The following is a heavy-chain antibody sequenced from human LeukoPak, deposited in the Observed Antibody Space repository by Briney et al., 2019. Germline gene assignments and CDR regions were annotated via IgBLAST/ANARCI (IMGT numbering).Heavy chain of an antibody. V-gene: IGHV4-4*07. Sequence: SETLSLTCTVSGGSISSYYWSWIRQPAGKGLEWIGRIYTSGSTNYNPSLKSRVTMSVDTSKNQFSLKLSSVTAADTAVYYCARTVRYSSSPYFDYWGQGTLVTVSS. CDR1: GGSISSYY. CDR2: IYTSGST. CDR3: ARTVRYSSSPYFDY. D-gene: IGHD6-13*01. J-gene: IGHJ4*02.